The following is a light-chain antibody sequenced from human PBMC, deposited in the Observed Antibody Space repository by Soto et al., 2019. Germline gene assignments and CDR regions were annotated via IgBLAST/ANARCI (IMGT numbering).Light chain of an antibody. CDR2: DAS. J-gene: IGKJ1*01. CDR3: QQRTKWPPSWT. CDR1: ESISTD. V-gene: IGKV3-11*01. Sequence: EILLTQSPATLSLSPGESATISCRATESISTDLAWYQQKPGQAPRLVIFDASKRATGIPVRLSGSGSGTDFTLTISGLEPEDFAVYYCQQRTKWPPSWTFG.